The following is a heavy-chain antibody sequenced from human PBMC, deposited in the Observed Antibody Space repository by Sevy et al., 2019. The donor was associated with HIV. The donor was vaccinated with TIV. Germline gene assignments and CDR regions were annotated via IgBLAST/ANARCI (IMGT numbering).Heavy chain of an antibody. Sequence: GGFLRLSCAASGFTFSDSYMSWFRQAPGKGLEWVSYISSGGTIIYYADSVKGRFTISRDNAKNSLYLQMNSLRAEDTASSYCARARYNYGSFYFDYWGQGTLVTVSS. D-gene: IGHD5-18*01. J-gene: IGHJ4*02. CDR3: ARARYNYGSFYFDY. CDR1: GFTFSDSY. CDR2: ISSGGTII. V-gene: IGHV3-11*01.